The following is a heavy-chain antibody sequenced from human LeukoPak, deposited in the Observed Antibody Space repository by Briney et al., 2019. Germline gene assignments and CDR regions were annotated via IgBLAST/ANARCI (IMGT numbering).Heavy chain of an antibody. CDR1: GGSISSSSYY. CDR2: IYYSGST. J-gene: IGHJ6*03. CDR3: ARDHTYYYYMDV. Sequence: SETLSLTCTVSGGSISSSSYYWGWIHQPPGKGLEWIGSIYYSGSTYYNPSLKSRVTISVDTSKNQFSLKLSSVTAADTAVYYCARDHTYYYYMDVWGKGTTVTVSS. V-gene: IGHV4-39*07.